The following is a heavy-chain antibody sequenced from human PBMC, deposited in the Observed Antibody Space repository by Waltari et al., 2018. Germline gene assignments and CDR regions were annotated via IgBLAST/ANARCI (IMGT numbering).Heavy chain of an antibody. V-gene: IGHV4-38-2*01. Sequence: QVQLQESGPGLVKPSETLSLTCAVSGYSISSGYYWGWIRQPPGKGLEWIGSIYHSGSTTYNPSLKSRVTISVDTSKNQFSLKLSSVTAADTAVYHCARGSPVTGSDYWGQGTLVTVSS. J-gene: IGHJ4*02. CDR2: IYHSGST. CDR1: GYSISSGYY. D-gene: IGHD2-21*02. CDR3: ARGSPVTGSDY.